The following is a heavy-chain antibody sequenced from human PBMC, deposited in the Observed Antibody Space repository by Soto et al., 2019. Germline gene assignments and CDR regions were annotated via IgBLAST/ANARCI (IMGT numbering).Heavy chain of an antibody. CDR2: IIPIFGTA. CDR3: ARDRPRENYGGNYYYHMDV. D-gene: IGHD4-17*01. CDR1: VGTFSTYA. V-gene: IGHV1-69*12. Sequence: QVQLVQSGAEVKKPGSSVKVSCKASVGTFSTYAISWVRQAPGQGLEWMGGIIPIFGTADYAQKFQGRVTITADESTTTAYIELSSLISEDTAVYYCARDRPRENYGGNYYYHMDVWGQGTTVTVSS. J-gene: IGHJ6*02.